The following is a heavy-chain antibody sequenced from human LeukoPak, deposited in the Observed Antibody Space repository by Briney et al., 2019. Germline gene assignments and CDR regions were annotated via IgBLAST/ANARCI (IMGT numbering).Heavy chain of an antibody. CDR2: SIGSGGSA. CDR1: GFTFSTYT. Sequence: GGSLRLSCVASGFTFSTYTMNWIRQAPGKGLEWVSGSIGSGGSAFYADSVKGRFSISRDTSKNTLFLHMNNLRAGDTAVYYCAKSGYYDSSGYYWRYFDYWGQGTLVTVSS. CDR3: AKSGYYDSSGYYWRYFDY. J-gene: IGHJ4*02. V-gene: IGHV3-23*01. D-gene: IGHD3-22*01.